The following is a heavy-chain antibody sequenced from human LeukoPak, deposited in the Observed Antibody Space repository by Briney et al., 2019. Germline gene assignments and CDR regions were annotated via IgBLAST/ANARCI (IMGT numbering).Heavy chain of an antibody. CDR1: GFTFSSYA. CDR2: ISGSGGRT. Sequence: PGGSLRLSCAASGFTFSSYAMSWVRQAPGKGLEWVSAISGSGGRTYYADSVKGRFTISRDNSKNTLYLQMNSLRAEDTAVYYCAKDTTYYYDSSGKEIWGQGTLVTVSS. J-gene: IGHJ4*02. V-gene: IGHV3-23*01. D-gene: IGHD3-22*01. CDR3: AKDTTYYYDSSGKEI.